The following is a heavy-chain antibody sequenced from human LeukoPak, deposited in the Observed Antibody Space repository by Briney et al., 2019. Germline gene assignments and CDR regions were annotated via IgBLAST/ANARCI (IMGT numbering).Heavy chain of an antibody. CDR1: GGTFSSYA. Sequence: ASVKVSCKASGGTFSSYAISWVRQAPGQGFEWMGGIIPIFGTANYAQKFQGRVTITTDESTSTAYMELSSLRSEDTAVYYCARDRGDYYGSGKPLGYFDYWGQGTLVTVSS. V-gene: IGHV1-69*05. J-gene: IGHJ4*02. D-gene: IGHD3-10*01. CDR2: IIPIFGTA. CDR3: ARDRGDYYGSGKPLGYFDY.